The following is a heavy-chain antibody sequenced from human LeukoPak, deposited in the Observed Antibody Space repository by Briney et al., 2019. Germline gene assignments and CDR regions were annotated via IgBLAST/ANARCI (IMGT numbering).Heavy chain of an antibody. V-gene: IGHV1-46*01. CDR3: ARTLSADYYDSSGLDY. Sequence: GASVKVSCKASGYTFTNYGINWVRQAPGQGLEWMGIINPSGGSTSYAQKFQGRVTMTRDMSTSTVYMELSSLRSEDTAVYYCARTLSADYYDSSGLDYWGQGTLVTVSS. D-gene: IGHD3-22*01. CDR2: INPSGGST. J-gene: IGHJ4*02. CDR1: GYTFTNYG.